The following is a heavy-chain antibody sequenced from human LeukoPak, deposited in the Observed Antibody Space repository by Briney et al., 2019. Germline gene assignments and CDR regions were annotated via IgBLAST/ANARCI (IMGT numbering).Heavy chain of an antibody. Sequence: GGSLRLSCAASGFIFIDYDFHWVRQAPGKGLEWLAYISKDAAFMFYADSVRGRFTVSRDNSKRTVYLQLNSLRAEDTALYYCARDLMWLVDYWGQGTMVTVSS. CDR3: ARDLMWLVDY. CDR1: GFIFIDYD. CDR2: ISKDAAFM. V-gene: IGHV3-30*04. D-gene: IGHD6-19*01. J-gene: IGHJ4*02.